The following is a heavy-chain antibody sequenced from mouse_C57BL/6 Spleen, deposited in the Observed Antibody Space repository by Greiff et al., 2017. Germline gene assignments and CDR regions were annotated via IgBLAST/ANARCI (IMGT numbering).Heavy chain of an antibody. CDR1: GYTFTDYE. D-gene: IGHD3-3*01. CDR2: IDPETGGT. V-gene: IGHV1-15*01. J-gene: IGHJ4*01. Sequence: QVHVKQSGAELVRPGASVTLSCKASGYTFTDYEMHWVKQTPVHGLEWIGAIDPETGGTAYNQKFKGKAILTADKSSSTAYMELRSLTSEDSAVYYCTRRARYYAMDYWGQGTSVTVSS. CDR3: TRRARYYAMDY.